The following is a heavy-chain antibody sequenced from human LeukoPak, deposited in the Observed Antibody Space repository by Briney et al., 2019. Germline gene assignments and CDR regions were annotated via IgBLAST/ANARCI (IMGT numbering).Heavy chain of an antibody. CDR2: MNPNSGNT. Sequence: ASVKVSCKASGYTFTSYDINWVRQATRQGLEWMGWMNPNSGNTGYAQKFQGRVTITRNTSISTAYMELSSLRSEDTAVYYCARGSLKSSGDAFDIWGQGTMVTVSS. V-gene: IGHV1-8*03. J-gene: IGHJ3*02. CDR3: ARGSLKSSGDAFDI. CDR1: GYTFTSYD.